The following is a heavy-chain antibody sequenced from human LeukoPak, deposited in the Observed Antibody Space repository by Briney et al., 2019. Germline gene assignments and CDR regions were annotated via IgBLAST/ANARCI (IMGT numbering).Heavy chain of an antibody. CDR1: GGSIYSGSYY. J-gene: IGHJ4*02. Sequence: SQTLSLTCTVSGGSIYSGSYYWSWIRQPAGKGLEWIGRIYTSGRTNYNPSLKSRVTISVDTSKNQFSLKLSSVTAADTAVYYCARDRRDGYNLYYFDLWGQGTLVTVSS. V-gene: IGHV4-61*02. D-gene: IGHD5-24*01. CDR3: ARDRRDGYNLYYFDL. CDR2: IYTSGRT.